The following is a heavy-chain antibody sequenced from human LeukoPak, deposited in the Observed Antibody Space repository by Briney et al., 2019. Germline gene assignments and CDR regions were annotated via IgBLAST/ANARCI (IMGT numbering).Heavy chain of an antibody. CDR3: ASPNYYDSSGGNDAFDI. V-gene: IGHV4-39*01. Sequence: SETLSLTCTVSGGSISSYYWGWIRQPPGKGLEWIGSIYYSGSTYYNPSLKSRVTISVDTSKNQFSLKLSSVTAADTAVYYCASPNYYDSSGGNDAFDIWGQGTMVTVSS. CDR2: IYYSGST. CDR1: GGSISSYY. D-gene: IGHD3-22*01. J-gene: IGHJ3*02.